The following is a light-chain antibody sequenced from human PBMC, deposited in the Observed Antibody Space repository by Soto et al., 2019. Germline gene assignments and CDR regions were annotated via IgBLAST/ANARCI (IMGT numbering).Light chain of an antibody. CDR2: QAT. CDR1: QSIISW. Sequence: DIQMTQSPSTLSASVGDRVTITCRASQSIISWLAWYQQKPGKAPRFLILQATILAAGVPSRFTGSGSETEFALHVTSLQPDDLDVYYCQQYPNFPITFGHGTPLHI. J-gene: IGKJ5*01. V-gene: IGKV1-5*03. CDR3: QQYPNFPIT.